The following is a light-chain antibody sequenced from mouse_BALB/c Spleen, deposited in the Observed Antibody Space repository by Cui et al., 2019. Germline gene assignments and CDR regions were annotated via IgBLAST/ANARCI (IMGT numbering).Light chain of an antibody. CDR2: RTS. CDR3: QQWSGYPFT. V-gene: IGKV4-58*01. CDR1: LSLSSSY. J-gene: IGKJ4*01. Sequence: DNVLTQSPAIMAASLGQKVTMTCSASLSLSSSYLHWYQQKSGASPKPLIHRTSNLASGVPARFSGSGSGTSYSLTISSVEAEDDATYYCQQWSGYPFTFGSGTKLEIK.